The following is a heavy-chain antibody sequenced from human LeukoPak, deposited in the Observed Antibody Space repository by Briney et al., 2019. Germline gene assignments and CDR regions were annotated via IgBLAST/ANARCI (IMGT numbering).Heavy chain of an antibody. D-gene: IGHD1-26*01. CDR3: ARDGILNWFDP. CDR2: IYYSGST. V-gene: IGHV4-39*07. Sequence: SETLSLTCTVSGDSISSSTYYWGWIRQPPGKGLEWIGSIYYSGSTYYNPSLKSRVTISVDTSKNQFSLKLSSLTAADTAVYYCARDGILNWFDPWGQGTLVTVSS. J-gene: IGHJ5*02. CDR1: GDSISSSTYY.